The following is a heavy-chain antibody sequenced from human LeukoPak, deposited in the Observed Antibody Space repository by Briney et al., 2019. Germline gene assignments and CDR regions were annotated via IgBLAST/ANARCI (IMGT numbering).Heavy chain of an antibody. CDR2: MYLSGTT. D-gene: IGHD3-22*01. CDR1: GDSINSLDL. Sequence: PSETLSLTCTVSGDSINSLDLWSWVRQPPGKGLEWIGEMYLSGTTHSNPSVKSRVTISIDKSNQFFLNLSSVTAADTAVYYCAGLVGRYSSGLYYYYFDYWGQGTLVTVSS. CDR3: AGLVGRYSSGLYYYYFDY. J-gene: IGHJ4*02. V-gene: IGHV4-4*02.